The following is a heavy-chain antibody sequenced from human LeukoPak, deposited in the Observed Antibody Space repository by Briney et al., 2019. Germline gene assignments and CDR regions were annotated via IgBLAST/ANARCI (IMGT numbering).Heavy chain of an antibody. CDR1: GFTFSGFG. Sequence: GGSLRLSCAASGFTFSGFGMHWVRQAPGKGLEYVSAISGNGGSTYYANSVKGRFTISRDNSKNTLYLQMGSLRVEDMAIYYCARGRDAYNYFDYWGQGTLVTVSS. J-gene: IGHJ4*02. V-gene: IGHV3-64*01. CDR3: ARGRDAYNYFDY. CDR2: ISGNGGST. D-gene: IGHD5-24*01.